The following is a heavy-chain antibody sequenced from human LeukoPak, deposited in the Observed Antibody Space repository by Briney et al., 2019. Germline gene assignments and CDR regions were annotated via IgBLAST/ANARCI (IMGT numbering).Heavy chain of an antibody. J-gene: IGHJ4*02. V-gene: IGHV1-2*06. CDR2: INPNSGGT. CDR3: ARDWYYYGSGTHQGVDY. CDR1: GYTFTGYY. D-gene: IGHD3-10*01. Sequence: ASVKASCKASGYTFTGYYMHWVRQAPGQGLEWMGRINPNSGGTNYAQKFQGRVTMTRDTSISTAYMELSRLRSDDTAVYYCARDWYYYGSGTHQGVDYWGQGTLVTVSS.